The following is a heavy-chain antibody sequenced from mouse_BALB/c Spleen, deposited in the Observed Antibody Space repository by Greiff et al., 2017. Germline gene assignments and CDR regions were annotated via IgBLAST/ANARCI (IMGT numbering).Heavy chain of an antibody. J-gene: IGHJ1*01. CDR2: ISSGGSYT. D-gene: IGHD1-1*01. CDR3: TRGVYYGSSYDWYFDV. Sequence: EVQLVESGGGLVKPGGSLKLSCAASGFTFSSYTMSWVRQTPEKRLEWVATISSGGSYTYYPDSVKGRFTISRDYAKNTLYLQMSSLKSEDTAMYYCTRGVYYGSSYDWYFDVWGAGTTVTVSS. V-gene: IGHV5-6-4*01. CDR1: GFTFSSYT.